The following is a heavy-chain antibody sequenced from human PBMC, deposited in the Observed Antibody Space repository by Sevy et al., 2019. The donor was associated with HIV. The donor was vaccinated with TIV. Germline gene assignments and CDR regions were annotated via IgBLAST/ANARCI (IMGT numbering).Heavy chain of an antibody. J-gene: IGHJ4*02. CDR1: GLTFSTYA. D-gene: IGHD3-9*01. V-gene: IGHV3-23*01. Sequence: GGSLRLSCAASGLTFSTYAMSWVRQAPGKGLEWVSAITASGPSTYYADSVKGRYTISRDNSKNTLYLHMNSLRAEDTAVYYFAKAINYDTRTGKFDYWGQGTLVTVSS. CDR3: AKAINYDTRTGKFDY. CDR2: ITASGPST.